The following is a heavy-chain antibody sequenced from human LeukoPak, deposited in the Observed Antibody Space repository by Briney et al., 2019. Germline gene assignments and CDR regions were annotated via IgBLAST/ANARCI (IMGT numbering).Heavy chain of an antibody. CDR1: GFTFSSFA. V-gene: IGHV3-23*01. J-gene: IGHJ3*02. Sequence: SCKTSGFTFSSFAMSWVRQAPGKGLEWVSAISGSGGSTYYADSVKGRFTISRDNSKNTLYLQMNSLRAEDTAVYYCAKVTTHTIFGVVNDAFDIWGQGTMVTVSS. D-gene: IGHD3-3*01. CDR2: ISGSGGST. CDR3: AKVTTHTIFGVVNDAFDI.